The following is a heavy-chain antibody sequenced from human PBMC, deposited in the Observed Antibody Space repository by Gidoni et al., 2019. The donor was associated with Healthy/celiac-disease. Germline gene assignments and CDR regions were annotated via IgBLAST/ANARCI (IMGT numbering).Heavy chain of an antibody. Sequence: QVQLQQWGAGLLQPSETLSLTCAVYGGSFSGYYWSWIRQPPGKGLEWIGEINHSGSTNYNPSLKSRVTISVDTSKNQFSLKLSSVTAADTAVYYCARGPRHYYYYYGMDVWGQGTTVTVSS. J-gene: IGHJ6*02. CDR1: GGSFSGYY. CDR2: INHSGST. V-gene: IGHV4-34*01. CDR3: ARGPRHYYYYYGMDV.